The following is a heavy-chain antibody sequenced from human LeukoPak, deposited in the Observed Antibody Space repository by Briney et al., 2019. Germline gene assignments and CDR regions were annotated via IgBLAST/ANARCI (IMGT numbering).Heavy chain of an antibody. CDR3: ARDPYNGAYGNYYYYYMDA. CDR1: GFSFSTYN. V-gene: IGHV3-21*01. CDR2: ITSSGREI. Sequence: GGSLRLSCAASGFSFSTYNMNWVRQAPGKALEWVSSITSSGREIFYIDSVKGRFTISRDNGEKSLYLQMGSLRAEDTAVYYCARDPYNGAYGNYYYYYMDAWGKGTTVTVSS. D-gene: IGHD5-12*01. J-gene: IGHJ6*03.